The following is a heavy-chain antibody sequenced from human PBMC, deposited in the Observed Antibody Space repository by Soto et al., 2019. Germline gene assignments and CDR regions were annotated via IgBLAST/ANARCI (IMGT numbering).Heavy chain of an antibody. J-gene: IGHJ1*01. CDR3: ATEIFLLLYFDRFRNLH. CDR1: GYTFTSYD. Sequence: GASVKVSWKASGYTFTSYDINWGRQATGQGFEWMGWFNPNNGKTSYAQKFQGRVTMTKNTSTNTAYMELSSLRSEDTAVYYCATEIFLLLYFDRFRNLHWGPGTLVTVS. CDR2: FNPNNGKT. D-gene: IGHD3-9*01. V-gene: IGHV1-8*01.